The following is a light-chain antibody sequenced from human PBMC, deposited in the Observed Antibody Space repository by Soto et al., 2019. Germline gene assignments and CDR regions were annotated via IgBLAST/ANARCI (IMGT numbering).Light chain of an antibody. Sequence: EIGMTQSPATLSVSPGERTTLSFRASQSVSRILAWYQQKPGQAPRLLIYGASTRATGIPDRFSGSGSGTDFTLTISSLEPEDFAVYYCQHRSNWPLTFGGGTKVDIK. CDR3: QHRSNWPLT. J-gene: IGKJ4*01. CDR2: GAS. CDR1: QSVSRI. V-gene: IGKV3-11*01.